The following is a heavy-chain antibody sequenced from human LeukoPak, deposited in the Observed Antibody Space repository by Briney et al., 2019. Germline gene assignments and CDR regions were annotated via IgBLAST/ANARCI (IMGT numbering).Heavy chain of an antibody. CDR1: GFTFSSYS. D-gene: IGHD3-10*01. J-gene: IGHJ5*02. Sequence: GGSLRLSCAASGFTFSSYSMTWVRQAPGKGLEWVSSITRSSIYIYYADSVKGRFTISRDNAKNLLYLQMNSLRAEDTAVYYCARDHSALASYPNPWGQGTLVTVSS. CDR2: ITRSSIYI. CDR3: ARDHSALASYPNP. V-gene: IGHV3-21*06.